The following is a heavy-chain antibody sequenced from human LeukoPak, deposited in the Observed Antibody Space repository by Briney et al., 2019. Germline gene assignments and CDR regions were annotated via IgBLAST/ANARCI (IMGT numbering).Heavy chain of an antibody. D-gene: IGHD3-22*01. J-gene: IGHJ4*02. CDR2: IYHSGST. Sequence: PSETLSLTCAVSGGSISSSNWWSWARQPPGKGLEWIGEIYHSGSTNYNPSLKSRVTISADKSKNQFSLKLTSVTAADTAVYYCARAGYYDSSGYYSFDYWGQGTLVTVSS. CDR1: GGSISSSNW. V-gene: IGHV4-4*02. CDR3: ARAGYYDSSGYYSFDY.